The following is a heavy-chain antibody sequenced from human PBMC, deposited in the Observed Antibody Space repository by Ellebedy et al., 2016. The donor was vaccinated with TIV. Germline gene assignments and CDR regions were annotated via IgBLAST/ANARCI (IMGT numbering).Heavy chain of an antibody. CDR2: ISSSSSYT. V-gene: IGHV3-11*06. D-gene: IGHD1-26*01. CDR3: ARDSNAYSGSDY. CDR1: GFTFSDYY. Sequence: GGSLRLXXAASGFTFSDYYMSWIRQAPGKGLEWVSYISSSSSYTNYADSVKGRFTISRDNAKNSLYLQMNSLRAEDTAVYYCARDSNAYSGSDYWGQGTLVTVSS. J-gene: IGHJ4*02.